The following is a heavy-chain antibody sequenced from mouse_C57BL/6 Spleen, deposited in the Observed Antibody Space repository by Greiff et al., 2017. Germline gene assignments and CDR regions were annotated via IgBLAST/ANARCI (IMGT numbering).Heavy chain of an antibody. J-gene: IGHJ2*01. V-gene: IGHV5-12*01. Sequence: EVKLVESGGGLVQPGGSLKLSCAASGFTFSDYYMYWVRQTPEKRLEWVAYISNGGGSTYYPDTVKGRFTISRDNAKNTLYLQMSRLKSEDTAMYYCASRRLYYFDYWGQGTTLTVSS. CDR1: GFTFSDYY. D-gene: IGHD2-2*01. CDR2: ISNGGGST. CDR3: ASRRLYYFDY.